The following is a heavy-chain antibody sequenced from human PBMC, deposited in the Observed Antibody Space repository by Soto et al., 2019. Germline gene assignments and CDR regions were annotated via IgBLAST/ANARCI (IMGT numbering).Heavy chain of an antibody. Sequence: EASVKLSCKASGDSFTSYYMHWVRQAPRQGLEWMGIINPSGGSTSYAQKFQGRVTMTRDTSTSTVYMELSSLRSEDTAVYYCATELRLFGVVTAIPVLDYWGQGTLVTVSS. D-gene: IGHD2-21*02. CDR3: ATELRLFGVVTAIPVLDY. J-gene: IGHJ4*02. CDR1: GDSFTSYY. V-gene: IGHV1-46*01. CDR2: INPSGGST.